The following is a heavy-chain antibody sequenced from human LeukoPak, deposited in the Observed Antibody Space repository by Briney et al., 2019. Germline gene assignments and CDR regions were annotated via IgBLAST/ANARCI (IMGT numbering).Heavy chain of an antibody. CDR1: GFTFNDYA. CDR3: ARARRSTITCAPNWFDP. V-gene: IGHV3-23*01. J-gene: IGHJ5*02. D-gene: IGHD2/OR15-2a*01. CDR2: ISGNGGRST. Sequence: GGCLRLSCAASGFTFNDYAMTWVRQAPGKGVEWVSSISGNGGRSTYYADSVEGRFTISRDIYRNILSLQMNSLRAEDTAVYYCARARRSTITCAPNWFDPWGQGTLVIVSS.